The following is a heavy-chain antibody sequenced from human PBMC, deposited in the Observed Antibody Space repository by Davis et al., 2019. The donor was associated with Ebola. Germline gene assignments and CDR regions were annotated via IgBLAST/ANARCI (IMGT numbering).Heavy chain of an antibody. D-gene: IGHD2-8*02. CDR1: GYSFTSYW. CDR3: QRWFSGGV. CDR2: IRSKANSYAT. Sequence: GESLKISCKGSGYSFTSYWIGWVRQMPGKGLEWVGRIRSKANSYATAYAASVKGRFTISRDDSKNTLYLQMNSLKTEDTAVYYCQRWFSGGVGGQGTLVTVSS. V-gene: IGHV3-73*01. J-gene: IGHJ4*02.